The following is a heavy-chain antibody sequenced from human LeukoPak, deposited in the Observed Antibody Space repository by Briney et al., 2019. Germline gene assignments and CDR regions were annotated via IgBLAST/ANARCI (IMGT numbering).Heavy chain of an antibody. V-gene: IGHV3-9*01. CDR3: ANGNYGDYESGMDV. J-gene: IGHJ6*02. CDR1: GFTFSSYA. D-gene: IGHD4-17*01. CDR2: ISWNSGSI. Sequence: GGSLRLSCAASGFTFSSYAMSWVRQAPGKGLEWVSGISWNSGSIGYADSVKGRFTISRDNAKNSLYLQMNSLRAEDTALYYCANGNYGDYESGMDVWGQGTMVTVSS.